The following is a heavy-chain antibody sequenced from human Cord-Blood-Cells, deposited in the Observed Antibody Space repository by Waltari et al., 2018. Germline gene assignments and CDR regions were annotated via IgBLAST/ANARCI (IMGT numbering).Heavy chain of an antibody. V-gene: IGHV3-21*01. CDR2: ISSSSSYI. CDR1: GFTFSSYS. CDR3: ARGLGYGGNFDY. D-gene: IGHD4-17*01. J-gene: IGHJ4*02. Sequence: EVQLVESGGGLVKPGGSLRLSCAASGFTFSSYSMNWVRQAPGKGLEWVSSISSSSSYIYYADSVKGRFTIARDNAKNSLYLQMNSLRAEDTAVYYCARGLGYGGNFDYWGQGTLVTVSS.